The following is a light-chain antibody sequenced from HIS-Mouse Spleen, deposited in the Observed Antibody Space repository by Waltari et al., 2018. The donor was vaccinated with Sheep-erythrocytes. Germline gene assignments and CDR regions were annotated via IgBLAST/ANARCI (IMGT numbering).Light chain of an antibody. CDR2: DVS. CDR3: CSYAGSSYV. J-gene: IGLJ1*01. V-gene: IGLV2-11*01. CDR1: SSDVGGYNY. Sequence: QSALTQPRSVSGSPGQSVTISCTVTSSDVGGYNYVPWYQQHPGKAPKLMIYDVSKRPSGVPDRFSGSKSGNTASLTISGLQAEDEADYYCCSYAGSSYVFGTGTKVTVL.